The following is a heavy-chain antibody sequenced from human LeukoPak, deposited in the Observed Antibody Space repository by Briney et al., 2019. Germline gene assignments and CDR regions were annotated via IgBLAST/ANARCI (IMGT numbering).Heavy chain of an antibody. J-gene: IGHJ4*02. CDR2: ISPYNGNT. CDR3: ARESYNSGSYYNDY. D-gene: IGHD3-10*01. V-gene: IGHV1-18*01. Sequence: ASVKVTCKASGYKFTNYGISWVRQAPGQGLEWMGWISPYNGNTIYAQKLQGRVTMTTDTSTSTAYMELRSLRSDDTALYYCARESYNSGSYYNDYWGQGTLVTVSS. CDR1: GYKFTNYG.